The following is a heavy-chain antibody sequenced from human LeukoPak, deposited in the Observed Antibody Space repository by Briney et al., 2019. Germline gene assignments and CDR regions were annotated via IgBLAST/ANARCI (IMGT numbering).Heavy chain of an antibody. J-gene: IGHJ4*02. Sequence: ASVMVSCKASGYTFTRNGISWVRLAPGQGLEWMGWISAQNGNTKYADKFQDRVAMTTDTSTNTAYMELRSLRSEDTAVYYCARDLPKFYGGAPHQYYFDYWGQGTLVTVSS. CDR3: ARDLPKFYGGAPHQYYFDY. CDR2: ISAQNGNT. CDR1: GYTFTRNG. D-gene: IGHD4/OR15-4a*01. V-gene: IGHV1-18*01.